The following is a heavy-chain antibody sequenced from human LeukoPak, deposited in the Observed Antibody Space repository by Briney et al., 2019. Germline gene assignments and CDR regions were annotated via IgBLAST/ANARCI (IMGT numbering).Heavy chain of an antibody. CDR2: ISGSGGST. J-gene: IGHJ4*02. Sequence: GGSLRLSCAASGFTFSSYAMSWVRQAPGKGLEWVSAISGSGGSTYYADSVKGRFTISRDNSKNTLYLQMNSLRAEDTAVYYCAKSGPPYDYVWGSYRYGFLPPPYYFDYRGQGTLVTVSS. D-gene: IGHD3-16*02. CDR1: GFTFSSYA. V-gene: IGHV3-23*01. CDR3: AKSGPPYDYVWGSYRYGFLPPPYYFDY.